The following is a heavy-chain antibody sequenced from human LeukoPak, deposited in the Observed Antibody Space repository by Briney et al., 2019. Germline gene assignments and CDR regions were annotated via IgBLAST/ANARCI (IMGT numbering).Heavy chain of an antibody. J-gene: IGHJ4*02. CDR2: INHSGRT. CDR3: ARGLYSRGYFDY. D-gene: IGHD3-22*01. V-gene: IGHV4-34*01. Sequence: SETLSLTCAVCGGSFSGYYWSWIRQPPGKGLEWIGEINHSGRTNYNPSLKSRVTISVDTSKNQFSLKLSSVTAADTAVYYCARGLYSRGYFDYWGQGTLVTVSS. CDR1: GGSFSGYY.